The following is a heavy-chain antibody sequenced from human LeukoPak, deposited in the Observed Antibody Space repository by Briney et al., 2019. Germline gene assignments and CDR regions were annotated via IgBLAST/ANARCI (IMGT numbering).Heavy chain of an antibody. CDR1: GYTFTSYY. V-gene: IGHV1-18*04. Sequence: ASVNVSCKASGYTFTSYYMHWVRQAPGQGREGMGWISAYNGNTNYAQKLQGRVTMTTDTSTSTAYMELRSLRSDDTAVYYCARGLELLDSWGPGTLVTASS. J-gene: IGHJ4*02. CDR3: ARGLELLDS. CDR2: ISAYNGNT. D-gene: IGHD1-7*01.